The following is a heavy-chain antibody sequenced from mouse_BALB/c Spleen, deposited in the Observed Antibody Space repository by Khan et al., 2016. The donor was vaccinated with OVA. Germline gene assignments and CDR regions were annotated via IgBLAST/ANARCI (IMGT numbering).Heavy chain of an antibody. CDR3: ARVGYAGTMDS. CDR2: INTYNGEP. Sequence: QIPLVQSGPELKKPGEPVKISCKASGYTFTKNGMNWAKQAPGKGLKWMGWINTYNGEPTSADDFKGRFAFSLETSASTAYLQIKNLKNEDTATYCCARVGYAGTMDSWGQGTPVTVSP. J-gene: IGHJ4*01. V-gene: IGHV9-3-1*01. D-gene: IGHD2-14*01. CDR1: GYTFTKNG.